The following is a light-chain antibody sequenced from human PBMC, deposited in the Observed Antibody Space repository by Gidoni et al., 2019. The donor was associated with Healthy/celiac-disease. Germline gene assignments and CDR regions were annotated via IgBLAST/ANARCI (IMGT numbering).Light chain of an antibody. CDR2: EVS. J-gene: IGLJ2*01. Sequence: QSALTQPASVSGSPGQSITISCTGTSSAVGGYNYVSWYQQHPGKAPKLMIYEVSNRPAGVSNRFAGSKSCNTASLTISGLQAEDEADYYCSSYTSSSLVFGGGTKLTVL. CDR3: SSYTSSSLV. V-gene: IGLV2-14*01. CDR1: SSAVGGYNY.